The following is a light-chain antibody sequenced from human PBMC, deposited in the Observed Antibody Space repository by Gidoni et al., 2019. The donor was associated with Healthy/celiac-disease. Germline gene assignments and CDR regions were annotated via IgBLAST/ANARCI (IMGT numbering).Light chain of an antibody. Sequence: DIVLTQSPGTLSLSPGERATLSCRPSQSVSSSYLAWYQQQPGQAPRLLIYGASSRATGIPDRFSGSGSGTDFTLTISRLEPEDFAVYYCQQYGSSPSFGQGTRLEIK. V-gene: IGKV3-20*01. CDR3: QQYGSSPS. CDR2: GAS. CDR1: QSVSSSY. J-gene: IGKJ5*01.